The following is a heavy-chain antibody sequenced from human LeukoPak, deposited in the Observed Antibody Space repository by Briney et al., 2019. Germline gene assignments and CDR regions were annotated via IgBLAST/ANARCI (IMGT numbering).Heavy chain of an antibody. J-gene: IGHJ4*02. V-gene: IGHV3-53*01. D-gene: IGHD6-6*01. CDR3: ATLTLGSIAAPMYYFDY. Sequence: GGSLRLSCAASGFTVSSNYMSWVRQAPGKGLEWVSVIYSGGSTYYADSVKGRFTISRDNSKNTLYLQMNSLRAEDTAVYYCATLTLGSIAAPMYYFDYWGQGTLVTVSS. CDR2: IYSGGST. CDR1: GFTVSSNY.